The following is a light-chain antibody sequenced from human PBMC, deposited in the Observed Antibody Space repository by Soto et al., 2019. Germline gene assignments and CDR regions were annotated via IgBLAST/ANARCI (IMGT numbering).Light chain of an antibody. J-gene: IGKJ1*01. CDR2: AAS. V-gene: IGKV1-5*01. CDR3: QHYKTSSPA. Sequence: DLPMTQSPPTLSASVGERVTITCRASQSISDWLAWYQQKPGKAPKLLIYAASTLESRVPSRFSGTGSGTEFTLTISGLQPDDFATYYCQHYKTSSPAFGQGTEVEMK. CDR1: QSISDW.